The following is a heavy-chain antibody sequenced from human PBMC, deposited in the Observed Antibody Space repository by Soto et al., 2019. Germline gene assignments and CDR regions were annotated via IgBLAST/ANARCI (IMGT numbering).Heavy chain of an antibody. CDR2: IIPIFGTA. D-gene: IGHD6-25*01. J-gene: IGHJ6*02. CDR3: ARPRSSGDYAYYYYYGMDV. Sequence: QVQLVQSGAEVKKPGSSVKVSCKASGGTFSSYAISWVRQAPGQGLEWMGGIIPIFGTANYAQKFQGRVTITADDSTSTAYMELSSLRSEDTAVYYCARPRSSGDYAYYYYYGMDVWGQGTTVTVSS. V-gene: IGHV1-69*01. CDR1: GGTFSSYA.